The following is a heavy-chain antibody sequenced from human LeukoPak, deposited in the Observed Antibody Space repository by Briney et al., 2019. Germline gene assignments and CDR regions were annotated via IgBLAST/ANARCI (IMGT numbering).Heavy chain of an antibody. J-gene: IGHJ4*02. V-gene: IGHV3-30-3*01. CDR2: ISYDGSNK. D-gene: IGHD3-3*01. CDR3: ARGRVVVQIFGVVIDY. CDR1: GFTFSSYA. Sequence: GGSLRLSCAASGFTFSSYAMHWVRQAPGKGLEWVAVISYDGSNKYYADSVKGRFTISRDNSKNTLYLQMNSLRAEDTAVYYCARGRVVVQIFGVVIDYWGQGTLVTVSS.